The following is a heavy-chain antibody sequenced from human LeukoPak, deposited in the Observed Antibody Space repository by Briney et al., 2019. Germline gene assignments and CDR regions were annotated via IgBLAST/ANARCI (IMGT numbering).Heavy chain of an antibody. D-gene: IGHD3-22*01. CDR3: ARIEMYYDSSGYYSP. CDR1: GYTFTSYG. J-gene: IGHJ5*02. Sequence: ASVKVSCKASGYTFTSYGISWVRQAPGQGLEWMGWISAYNGNTNYAQKLQGRVTMTTDTSTSTAYMELRSLRSDDTAVYYCARIEMYYDSSGYYSPWGQGTLVTVSS. V-gene: IGHV1-18*01. CDR2: ISAYNGNT.